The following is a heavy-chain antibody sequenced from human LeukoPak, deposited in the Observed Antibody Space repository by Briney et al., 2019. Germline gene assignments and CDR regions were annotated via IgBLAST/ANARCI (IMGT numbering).Heavy chain of an antibody. J-gene: IGHJ4*02. CDR3: ARERPEWLRFEGINFLDY. V-gene: IGHV3-30-3*01. Sequence: PGGSLRLSCAASGFTFSSYAMHWVRQAPGKGLEWVAAISYDGSNKYYADSVKGRFTISRDNSKNTLYLQMNSLRAEDTAVYYCARERPEWLRFEGINFLDYWGQGTLVTVSS. CDR1: GFTFSSYA. D-gene: IGHD5-12*01. CDR2: ISYDGSNK.